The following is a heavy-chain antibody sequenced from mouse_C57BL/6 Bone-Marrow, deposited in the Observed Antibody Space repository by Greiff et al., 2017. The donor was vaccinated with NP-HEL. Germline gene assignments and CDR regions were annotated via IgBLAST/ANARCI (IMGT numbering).Heavy chain of an antibody. CDR2: INPNNGGT. D-gene: IGHD1-1*01. CDR1: GYTFTDYY. Sequence: EVQLQQSGPELVKPGASVKISCKASGYTFTDYYMNWVKQSHGKSLEWIGDINPNNGGTSYNQKFKGKATLTVDKSSSTAYMELRSLTSEDSAVYYCAYFYYGTPWGKGTTLTVSS. V-gene: IGHV1-26*01. J-gene: IGHJ2*01. CDR3: AYFYYGTP.